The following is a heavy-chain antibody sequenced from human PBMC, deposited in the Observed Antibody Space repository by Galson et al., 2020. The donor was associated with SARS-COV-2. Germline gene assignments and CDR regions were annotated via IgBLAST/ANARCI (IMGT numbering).Heavy chain of an antibody. CDR3: RTSYSDFDH. Sequence: GGSLRLSCAASGFTFDDYAMQWVRQAPGKGLEWVSGISWNSGSTGYANSVKGRFTISRDNAKNSLYLQMNSLRPEDTALYCSRTSYSDFDHWGQGTLVTVSS. CDR2: ISWNSGST. D-gene: IGHD6-13*01. J-gene: IGHJ4*02. V-gene: IGHV3-9*01. CDR1: GFTFDDYA.